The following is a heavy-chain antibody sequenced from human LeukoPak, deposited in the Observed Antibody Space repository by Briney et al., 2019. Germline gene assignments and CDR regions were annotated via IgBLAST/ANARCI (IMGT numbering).Heavy chain of an antibody. V-gene: IGHV4-34*01. CDR1: VGSFSGYY. D-gene: IGHD2-8*02. J-gene: IGHJ3*02. Sequence: SETLSLTCAVYVGSFSGYYWSWIRQPPGKGLEWIGEINHSGSTNYNPSLKRRVTVSVDKSKNQFSLKLSPVTAADTAVYFCAREVCTGGHCSDAFDIWGQGTMVTVSS. CDR2: INHSGST. CDR3: AREVCTGGHCSDAFDI.